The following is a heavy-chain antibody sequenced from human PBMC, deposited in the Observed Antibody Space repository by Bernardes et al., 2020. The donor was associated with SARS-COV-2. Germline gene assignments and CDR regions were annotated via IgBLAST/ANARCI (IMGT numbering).Heavy chain of an antibody. J-gene: IGHJ4*02. V-gene: IGHV3-11*03. CDR2: ISGITGFT. D-gene: IGHD4-17*01. Sequence: GGSLRLSCAASGFSFSDYYMSWIRQAPGKGLEWVSYISGITGFTNYANSVKGRFTISRDNAKKSLYLQMNSLRAEDTAVYYCAKARDGDYEPRNPNFDYWGQGTLVTVSS. CDR1: GFSFSDYY. CDR3: AKARDGDYEPRNPNFDY.